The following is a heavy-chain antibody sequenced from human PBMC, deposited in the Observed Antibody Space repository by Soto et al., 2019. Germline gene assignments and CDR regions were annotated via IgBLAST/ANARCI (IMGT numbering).Heavy chain of an antibody. V-gene: IGHV4-39*01. CDR3: ARRGGTYHIDS. CDR2: IYYSGTT. D-gene: IGHD1-26*01. CDR1: GGSISSSSYY. J-gene: IGHJ5*01. Sequence: QLHLQESGPGLVKPSETLSLTCTVSGGSISSSSYYWGWIRQPPGKGLEWIGSIYYSGTTYFNPSLQGRVTIARDTCKNQFPLKLTSASAAGTAVYYYARRGGTYHIDSWLQSTLLSLSS.